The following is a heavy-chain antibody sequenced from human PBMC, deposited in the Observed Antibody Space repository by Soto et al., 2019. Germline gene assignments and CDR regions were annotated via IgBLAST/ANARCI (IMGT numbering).Heavy chain of an antibody. Sequence: EVQLVESGGGLIQPGGSLRLSCAASGFTVSNNYMSWVRQAPGKGLEWVSVIYSGGTTYYSDSVKGRFTIARDNSKNTLYLQMSSLRAEDTAVYYCARDGGSSGVDYWGQGTLVTVSS. CDR3: ARDGGSSGVDY. V-gene: IGHV3-53*01. J-gene: IGHJ4*02. CDR2: IYSGGTT. D-gene: IGHD6-19*01. CDR1: GFTVSNNY.